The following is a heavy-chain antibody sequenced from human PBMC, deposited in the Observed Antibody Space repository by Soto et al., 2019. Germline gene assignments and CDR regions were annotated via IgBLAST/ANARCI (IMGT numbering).Heavy chain of an antibody. D-gene: IGHD5-12*01. V-gene: IGHV1-2*02. CDR1: GYTFTGDY. CDR2: VNPYTGGT. CDR3: APTTWGTCDYHPFDI. J-gene: IGHJ3*02. Sequence: ASVKVSCKTSGYTFTGDYLHWVRQAPGQGLEWVGWVNPYTGGTNCAEKFQGRVTITRDTSISTAYMELNRLTSDDTAVYYCAPTTWGTCDYHPFDIWGQGTLVTVSS.